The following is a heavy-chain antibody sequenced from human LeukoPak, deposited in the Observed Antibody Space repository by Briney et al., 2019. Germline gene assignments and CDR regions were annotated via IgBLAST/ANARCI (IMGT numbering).Heavy chain of an antibody. CDR1: GYSISSGYY. D-gene: IGHD3-10*01. Sequence: SETLSLTCTVSGYSISSGYYWGWIRQPPGKGLEWIGSIYHSGSTYYNPSLKSRVTISVDTSKNQFSLRLSSVTAADTAVYYCARSKARGVISKDWFDPWGQGTLVTVSS. CDR2: IYHSGST. J-gene: IGHJ5*02. V-gene: IGHV4-38-2*02. CDR3: ARSKARGVISKDWFDP.